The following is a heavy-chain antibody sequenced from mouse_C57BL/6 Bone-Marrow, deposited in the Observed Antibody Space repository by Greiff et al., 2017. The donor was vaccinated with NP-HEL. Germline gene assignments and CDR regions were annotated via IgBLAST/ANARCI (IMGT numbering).Heavy chain of an antibody. J-gene: IGHJ4*01. Sequence: EVKLVESGGGLVKPGGSLKLSCAASGFTFSDYGMHWVRQAPEKGLEWVAYISSGSSTIYYADTVKGRFTISRDNAKNTLFLQMTSLRSEDTAMYYCARRTVYAMDYWGQGTSVTVSS. V-gene: IGHV5-17*01. CDR1: GFTFSDYG. CDR3: ARRTVYAMDY. CDR2: ISSGSSTI.